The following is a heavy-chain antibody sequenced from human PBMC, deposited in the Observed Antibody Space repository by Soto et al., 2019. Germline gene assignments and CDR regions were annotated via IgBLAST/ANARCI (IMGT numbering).Heavy chain of an antibody. J-gene: IGHJ4*02. CDR3: ARSVWHGSGSYPGPFDY. D-gene: IGHD3-10*01. Sequence: ASVKVSCKASGYTITSYYMHRMRQTTGQGLEWMGIINPSGGSTSYAQKFQGRVTMTRDTSTSTVYMELSSLRSEDTAVYYCARSVWHGSGSYPGPFDYWGQGTLVTVSS. V-gene: IGHV1-46*03. CDR2: INPSGGST. CDR1: GYTITSYY.